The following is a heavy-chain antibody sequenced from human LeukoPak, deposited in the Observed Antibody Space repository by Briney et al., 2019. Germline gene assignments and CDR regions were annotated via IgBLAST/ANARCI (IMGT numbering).Heavy chain of an antibody. CDR2: IKQDGSEK. Sequence: GGYLRLSCAASGFTVSSNYMSWVRQAPGKGLEWVANIKQDGSEKYYVDSVKGRFTISRDNAKNSLYLQMNSLRAEDTAVYYCARDSLPYDYVWGSYEYWGQGTLVTVSS. J-gene: IGHJ4*02. V-gene: IGHV3-7*01. CDR1: GFTVSSNY. D-gene: IGHD3-16*01. CDR3: ARDSLPYDYVWGSYEY.